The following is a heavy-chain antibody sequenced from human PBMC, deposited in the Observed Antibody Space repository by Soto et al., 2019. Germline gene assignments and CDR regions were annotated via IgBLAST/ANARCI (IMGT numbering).Heavy chain of an antibody. V-gene: IGHV4-31*03. CDR2: IYYSGST. Sequence: SETLSLTCTVSGGSISSGGYYWSWIRQHPGKGLEWIGYIYYSGSTYYNPSLKSRVTISVDTSKNQFSLKLSSVTAADTAVYYCARGRIFEGFDPWGQGTLVTVS. CDR3: ARGRIFEGFDP. CDR1: GGSISSGGYY. J-gene: IGHJ5*02.